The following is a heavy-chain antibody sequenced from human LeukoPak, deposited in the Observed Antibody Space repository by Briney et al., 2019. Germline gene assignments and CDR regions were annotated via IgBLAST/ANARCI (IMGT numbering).Heavy chain of an antibody. Sequence: PGGSLRLSCAASGAIFSNHAMSWVRQAPGKGLEWVSLISGTGVTTYYAASVKGRFTISRDNSKNTLYLQMNSLRAEDTALYYCASTSMVRGAITPFDYWGQGTLVTVSS. J-gene: IGHJ4*02. CDR2: ISGTGVTT. CDR3: ASTSMVRGAITPFDY. CDR1: GAIFSNHA. D-gene: IGHD3-10*01. V-gene: IGHV3-23*01.